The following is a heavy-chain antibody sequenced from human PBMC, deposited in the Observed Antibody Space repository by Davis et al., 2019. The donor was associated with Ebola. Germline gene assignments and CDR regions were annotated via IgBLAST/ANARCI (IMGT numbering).Heavy chain of an antibody. CDR1: GYTFTSYG. CDR3: ARGSTTTGPYYYYGMDV. V-gene: IGHV1-18*01. Sequence: ASVKVSCKASGYTFTSYGISWVRQAPGQGLEWMGWISAYNGNTNYAQKLQGRVTMTTDTSTSTAYMELRSLRSDDTAVYYCARGSTTTGPYYYYGMDVWGQGTTVTVSS. D-gene: IGHD5/OR15-5a*01. J-gene: IGHJ6*02. CDR2: ISAYNGNT.